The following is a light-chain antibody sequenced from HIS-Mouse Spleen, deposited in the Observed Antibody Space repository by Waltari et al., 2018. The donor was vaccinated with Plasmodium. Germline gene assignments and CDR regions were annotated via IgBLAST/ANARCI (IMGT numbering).Light chain of an antibody. J-gene: IGLJ3*02. CDR2: EDS. Sequence: SYELTQPPSVSVSPGQTARITCSGDALPKKYAYWYQQKSGQAPVLVIYEDSKRPSGIPGGCSGSSSGTMATLTIGGAQVEDEADYSCYSTDSSGNHRVFGGGTKLTVL. CDR1: ALPKKY. V-gene: IGLV3-10*01. CDR3: YSTDSSGNHRV.